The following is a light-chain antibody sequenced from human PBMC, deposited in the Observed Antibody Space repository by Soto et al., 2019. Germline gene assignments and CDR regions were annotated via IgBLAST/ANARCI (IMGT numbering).Light chain of an antibody. CDR3: QQHHSYPRT. Sequence: DIPMTQSPSAMSASVGDRVTITCRASQSINNYLVWFQQKPGKAPKRLIYAASTLQSGVSSRFSGSGSGTEFTLTISHLQPEDFATYYCQQHHSYPRTFGGGTKLEIK. V-gene: IGKV1-17*03. CDR1: QSINNY. J-gene: IGKJ2*01. CDR2: AAS.